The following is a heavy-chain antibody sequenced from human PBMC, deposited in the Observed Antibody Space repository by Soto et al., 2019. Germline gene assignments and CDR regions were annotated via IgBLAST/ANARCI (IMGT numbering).Heavy chain of an antibody. Sequence: PSETMSLTCTVSGGSVSNSNYYWGWIRQSPGKGLEWIGSVYYRGRSYSKSSVKSRVTISVDTSKNQFSLNLNSVTASDTAVYYCVSQRTSVLTPAYFYYWGPGALVTVSS. CDR2: VYYRGRS. J-gene: IGHJ4*02. CDR1: GGSVSNSNYY. D-gene: IGHD2-8*01. V-gene: IGHV4-39*01. CDR3: VSQRTSVLTPAYFYY.